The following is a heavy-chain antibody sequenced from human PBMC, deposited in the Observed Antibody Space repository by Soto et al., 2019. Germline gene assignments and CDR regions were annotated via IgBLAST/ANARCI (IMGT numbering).Heavy chain of an antibody. J-gene: IGHJ3*02. CDR2: ISAYNGNT. D-gene: IGHD2-15*01. Sequence: QVQLVQSGAEVKKPGASVKVSCKASGYTFTSYGISWVRQAPGQGLEWMGWISAYNGNTNYAQKLQGRVTMTTDTSTSTAYMELRSLRSDDTAVYYCARIASLDIVVVVAATPRSLDALDIWGQGTMVTVSS. CDR1: GYTFTSYG. V-gene: IGHV1-18*01. CDR3: ARIASLDIVVVVAATPRSLDALDI.